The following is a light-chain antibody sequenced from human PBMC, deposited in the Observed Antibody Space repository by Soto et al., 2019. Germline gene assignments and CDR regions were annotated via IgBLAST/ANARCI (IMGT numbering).Light chain of an antibody. V-gene: IGLV2-14*02. CDR1: SCDVGSSNL. CDR3: ASLTTTSFV. J-gene: IGLJ1*01. Sequence: QSTLTQRSSVSGSHGQSFPSSSAGTSCDVGSSNLVSWYLQHPGNAPKIVIYEGNKRPSGVSDRFSGSKSGDTASLTISGLQAEDEADYYCASLTTTSFVFGTGTKVTVL. CDR2: EGN.